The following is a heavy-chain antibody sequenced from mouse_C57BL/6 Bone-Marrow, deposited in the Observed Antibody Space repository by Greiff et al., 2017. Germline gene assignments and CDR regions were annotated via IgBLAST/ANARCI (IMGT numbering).Heavy chain of an antibody. D-gene: IGHD2-2*01. J-gene: IGHJ4*01. CDR1: GFTFTSYW. V-gene: IGHV1-69*01. CDR3: ASGPLYYCCEDAMDY. CDR2: IDPSDSYP. Sequence: QVQLQQSGAELVMPGASVKLSCKASGFTFTSYWMHWVKQRPGQGLEWIGEIDPSDSYPNYNQKFKGKSTLTADKSSSTAYMQLSSLTSEDSAVDYCASGPLYYCCEDAMDYWGQGTSVTVSS.